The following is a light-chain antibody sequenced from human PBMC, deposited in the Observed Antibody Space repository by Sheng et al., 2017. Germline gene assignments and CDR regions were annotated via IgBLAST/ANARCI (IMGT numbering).Light chain of an antibody. CDR2: GAS. Sequence: EIVMTQSPATLSVSPGERATLSCRASQSVSSKLAWYQQKPGQAPRLLIYGASTRAAGIPARFSGSGSGTEFTLTISSLQSEDFAVYFCQQYDKWPLPFGGGTKVEIK. CDR3: QQYDKWPLP. V-gene: IGKV3-15*01. J-gene: IGKJ4*01. CDR1: QSVSSK.